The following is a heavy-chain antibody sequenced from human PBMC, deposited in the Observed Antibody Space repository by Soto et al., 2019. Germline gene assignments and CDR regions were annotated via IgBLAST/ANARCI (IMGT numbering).Heavy chain of an antibody. J-gene: IGHJ4*02. V-gene: IGHV3-33*01. D-gene: IGHD4-17*01. CDR3: ARDSNYGGNSGYFDY. CDR1: GFTFSSYG. CDR2: IWYDGSNK. Sequence: ESGGGVVQPGRSLRLSCAASGFTFSSYGMHWVRQAPGKGLEWVAVIWYDGSNKYYADSVKGRFTISRDNSKNTLYLQMNSLRAEDTAVYYCARDSNYGGNSGYFDYWGQGTLVTVSS.